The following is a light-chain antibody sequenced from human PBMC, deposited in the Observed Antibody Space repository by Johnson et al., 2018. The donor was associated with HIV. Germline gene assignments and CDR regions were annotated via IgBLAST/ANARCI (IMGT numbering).Light chain of an antibody. V-gene: IGLV1-51*02. J-gene: IGLJ1*01. CDR3: GTWDTSLSARYV. CDR2: ENN. Sequence: QSILTQPPSVSAAPGQKVTISCSGSSSNIGNNYVSWYQQLPGTAPKLLIYENNKRPSGIPDRFSGSKSGTSATLGITGLQTGDEADYYCGTWDTSLSARYVFGTGTKGTVL. CDR1: SSNIGNNY.